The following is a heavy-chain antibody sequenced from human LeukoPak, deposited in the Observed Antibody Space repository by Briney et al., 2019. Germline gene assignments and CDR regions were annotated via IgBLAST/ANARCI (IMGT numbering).Heavy chain of an antibody. V-gene: IGHV3-23*01. Sequence: GGSLRLSCAASGFTFSSYGMSWVRQAPGKGLEWVAAISPTGSTTYYADSVKGRFTISRDNSKNTLYLQMNSLRAEDTAVYYCAKANYYDSSGPDYWGQGTLVTVSS. CDR1: GFTFSSYG. CDR3: AKANYYDSSGPDY. J-gene: IGHJ4*02. D-gene: IGHD3-22*01. CDR2: ISPTGSTT.